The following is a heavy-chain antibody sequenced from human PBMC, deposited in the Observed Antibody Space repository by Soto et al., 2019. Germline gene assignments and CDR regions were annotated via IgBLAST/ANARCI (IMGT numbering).Heavy chain of an antibody. J-gene: IGHJ5*02. CDR3: ARELPPDL. Sequence: GGSLRLSCAASGFTVSSKYMNWVRQAPGKGLEWVSIIWSAGLTYYADPVRGHFTISRDISKNILFLQMNNLRAEDSAIYYCARELPPDLWGQGTLVTVSS. CDR2: IWSAGLT. V-gene: IGHV3-53*01. D-gene: IGHD2-15*01. CDR1: GFTVSSKY.